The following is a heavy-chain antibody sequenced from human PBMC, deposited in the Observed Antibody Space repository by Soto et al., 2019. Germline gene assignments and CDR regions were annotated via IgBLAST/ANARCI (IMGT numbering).Heavy chain of an antibody. D-gene: IGHD5-18*01. Sequence: PSETLSLTCTVSGCSISSGDYYWTWIRQPPGKGLEWIGYIYYSGSTYYNPSLKSRVTISVDTSKNQFSLKLSSVTAADTAVYYCAREPGRGYSYATDYYYYGIDVWGQGTTVT. V-gene: IGHV4-30-4*01. CDR2: IYYSGST. CDR1: GCSISSGDYY. J-gene: IGHJ6*02. CDR3: AREPGRGYSYATDYYYYGIDV.